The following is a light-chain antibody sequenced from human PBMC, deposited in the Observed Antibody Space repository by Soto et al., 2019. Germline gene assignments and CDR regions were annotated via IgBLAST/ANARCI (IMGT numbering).Light chain of an antibody. J-gene: IGKJ1*01. Sequence: DIQMTQSPSTLSASVGDRVTITCRASQSITDWLAWYQQKPGQAPEVLIYKASSLESGVPSRFSGSGSGTEFTLTISSLQPDDFATYYCQQYNTYSTFGRGTKVEIK. V-gene: IGKV1-5*03. CDR1: QSITDW. CDR2: KAS. CDR3: QQYNTYST.